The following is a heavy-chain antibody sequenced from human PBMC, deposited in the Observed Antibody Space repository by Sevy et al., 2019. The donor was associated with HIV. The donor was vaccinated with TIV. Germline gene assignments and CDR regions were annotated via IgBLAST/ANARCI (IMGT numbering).Heavy chain of an antibody. CDR1: GGSITNYY. D-gene: IGHD5-18*01. J-gene: IGHJ6*03. CDR2: IHYSGST. Sequence: SETLSLTCTVSGGSITNYYWTWSRQPPGKGLEWIGYIHYSGSTNYNSSLKSRVTISVDTSKNQFSLKLSSVTAADTAVYYCARLNTGMDSYYYYYYMDVWGKGTTVTVSS. V-gene: IGHV4-59*08. CDR3: ARLNTGMDSYYYYYYMDV.